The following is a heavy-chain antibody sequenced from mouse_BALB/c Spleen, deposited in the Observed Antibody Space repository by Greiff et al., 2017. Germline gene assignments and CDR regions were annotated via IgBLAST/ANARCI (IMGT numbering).Heavy chain of an antibody. CDR3: EVSGVCRFDY. V-gene: IGHV1-7*01. D-gene: IGHD1-1*02. J-gene: IGHJ2*01. Sequence: VQLQQSGAELVKPGGSVKMSCKASGYTFTSYWMPWVKQRPGKGLEWIGYISTSTGYTEYNEKLKDKATLTADKSYNTAYMQLSSLTSEDSAVYYCEVSGVCRFDYWGQGTTVTVSA. CDR1: GYTFTSYW. CDR2: ISTSTGYT.